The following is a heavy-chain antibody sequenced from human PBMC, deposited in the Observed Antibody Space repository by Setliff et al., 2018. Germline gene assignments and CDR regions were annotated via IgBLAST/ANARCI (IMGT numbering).Heavy chain of an antibody. D-gene: IGHD3-9*01. Sequence: PGGSLRLSCAASGFTVSSNYMSWVRQAPGKGLEWVANIKQDGSEKYYVDSVKGRFTISRDNAKKSLYLQMNSLRAEDTAVYYCACPDILTGLSDYWGQGTLVTVSS. J-gene: IGHJ4*02. CDR1: GFTVSSNY. CDR3: ACPDILTGLSDY. V-gene: IGHV3-7*01. CDR2: IKQDGSEK.